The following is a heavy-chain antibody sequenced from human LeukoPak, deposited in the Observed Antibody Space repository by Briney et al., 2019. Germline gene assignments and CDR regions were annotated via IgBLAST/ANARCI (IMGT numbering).Heavy chain of an antibody. V-gene: IGHV3-30-3*01. CDR2: ISYDGSNK. D-gene: IGHD2-2*01. CDR1: GFTFSSYA. J-gene: IGHJ6*02. CDR3: ARGTSPYYYYGMDV. Sequence: GGSLRLSCAASGFTFSSYAMHWVRQAPGKGLEWVAVISYDGSNKYYADSVKGRFTISRDNSKNTLYLQMNSLRAEDTAVYYCARGTSPYYYYGMDVWGQGTPVTVSS.